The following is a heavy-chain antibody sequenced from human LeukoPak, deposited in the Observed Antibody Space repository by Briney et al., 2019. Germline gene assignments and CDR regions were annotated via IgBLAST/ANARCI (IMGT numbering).Heavy chain of an antibody. CDR1: GFTFSSYS. CDR2: ISSSSSYI. V-gene: IGHV3-21*01. CDR3: ARFAYGDYVLGYFQH. J-gene: IGHJ1*01. Sequence: AGGSLRLSCAASGFTFSSYSMNWVRQAPGKGLEWVSPISSSSSYIYYADSVKGRFTISRDNAKNSLYLQMNSLRAEDTAVYYCARFAYGDYVLGYFQHWGQGTLVTVSS. D-gene: IGHD4-17*01.